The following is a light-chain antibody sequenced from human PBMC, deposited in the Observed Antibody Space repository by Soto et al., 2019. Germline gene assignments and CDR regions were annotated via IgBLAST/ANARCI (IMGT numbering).Light chain of an antibody. J-gene: IGKJ1*01. CDR3: QQYNNWPRT. CDR2: GAS. CDR1: QSVSGN. Sequence: EIVMTQSPATLSVSPGERATLSCRASQSVSGNLAWYQQKPGQAPRLLIYGASTRAYGIPARFSGSGSGTEFTLTISSLQSEDFAVYYCQQYNNWPRTFGQGTKVEIK. V-gene: IGKV3-15*01.